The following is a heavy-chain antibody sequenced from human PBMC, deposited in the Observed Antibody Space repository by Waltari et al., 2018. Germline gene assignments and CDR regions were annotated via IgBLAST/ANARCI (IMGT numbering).Heavy chain of an antibody. Sequence: EVHLVESGGDLVQPGGALSVSCAASGFTLSAYGMHWARRVPGKGLLWVARVSPDETTTDYADSVKGRFTISRDNGRNMLFLQMNGLRGEDTAAYYCARCLYSGTGIDLWGQGTQVTVSS. J-gene: IGHJ5*02. CDR2: VSPDETTT. CDR1: GFTLSAYG. V-gene: IGHV3-74*01. CDR3: ARCLYSGTGIDL. D-gene: IGHD5-12*01.